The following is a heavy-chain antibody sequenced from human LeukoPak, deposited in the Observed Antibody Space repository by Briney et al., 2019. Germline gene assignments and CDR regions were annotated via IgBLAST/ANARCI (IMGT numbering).Heavy chain of an antibody. V-gene: IGHV1-69*06. CDR2: IIPIFGTA. CDR3: ARARGMNYYYYMDV. Sequence: GAAVKVSCKASGGTFSSYAISWVRQAPGQGLEWMGGIIPIFGTANYAQKFQGRVTITADKSTSTAYMELSSLRSEDTAVYYCARARGMNYYYYMDVWGKGTTVTVSS. J-gene: IGHJ6*03. CDR1: GGTFSSYA.